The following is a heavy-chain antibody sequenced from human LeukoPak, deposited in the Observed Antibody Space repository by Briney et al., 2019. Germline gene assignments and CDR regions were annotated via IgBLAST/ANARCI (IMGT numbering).Heavy chain of an antibody. CDR3: ATGHPDCSGGSCYHGMDV. CDR1: GYTLTELS. Sequence: ASVKVSCTVSGYTLTELSMHWVRQPPGKGLEWMGGFDPEDGETIYAQKFQGRVTMTEDTSTDTAYMELSSLRSEDTAVYYCATGHPDCSGGSCYHGMDVWGQGTTVTVSS. D-gene: IGHD2-15*01. V-gene: IGHV1-24*01. CDR2: FDPEDGET. J-gene: IGHJ6*02.